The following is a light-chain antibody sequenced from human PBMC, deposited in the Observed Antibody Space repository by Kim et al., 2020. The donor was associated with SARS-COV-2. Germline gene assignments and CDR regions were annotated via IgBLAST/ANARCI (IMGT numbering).Light chain of an antibody. CDR3: QSYDSSLSGSV. CDR1: SSNIGAGYD. V-gene: IGLV1-40*01. Sequence: QLVLTQPPSVSGAPGQRVTISCTGSSSNIGAGYDVHWYQQLPGTAPKLLIYGKNNRPSGVPDRFSGSKSGTSASLAFTGLQAEDEADYYCQSYDSSLSGSVFGGGTQLTVL. J-gene: IGLJ3*02. CDR2: GKN.